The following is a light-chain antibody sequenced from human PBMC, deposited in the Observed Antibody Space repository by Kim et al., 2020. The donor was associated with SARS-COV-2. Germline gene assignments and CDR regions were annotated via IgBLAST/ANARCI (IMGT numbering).Light chain of an antibody. V-gene: IGLV2-8*01. CDR2: EVT. CDR3: YSYAGRNNFGV. Sequence: QSALTQPPSSSGSPGQSVTISCAGTSSDVGGYDYVSWYQHHPGKGPKLIIYEVTKRPSGVPDRFSGSKSGNTASLTVSGLQAEDEAAYYCYSYAGRNNFGVFGGGTKLTVL. J-gene: IGLJ3*02. CDR1: SSDVGGYDY.